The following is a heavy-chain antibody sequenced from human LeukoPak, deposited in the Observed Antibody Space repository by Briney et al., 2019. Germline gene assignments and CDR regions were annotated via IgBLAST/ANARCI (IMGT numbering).Heavy chain of an antibody. Sequence: SGTLSLTCTVSGGSISSSSYYWGWIRQPPGKGLEWIGSIYYSGSTYYNPSLKSRVTISVDTSKNQFSLKLSSVTAADTAVYYCARETGHIDYWGQGTLVTVSS. CDR3: ARETGHIDY. CDR2: IYYSGST. D-gene: IGHD1-1*01. V-gene: IGHV4-39*07. J-gene: IGHJ4*02. CDR1: GGSISSSSYY.